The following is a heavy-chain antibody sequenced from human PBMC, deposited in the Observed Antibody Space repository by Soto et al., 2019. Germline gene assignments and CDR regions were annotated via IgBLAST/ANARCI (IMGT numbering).Heavy chain of an antibody. V-gene: IGHV4-34*01. CDR3: ASVLYCSGGSCYSRRFRDPEYYYYGMDV. CDR1: GGSFSGYY. J-gene: IGHJ6*02. Sequence: SETLSLTCAVYGGSFSGYYWSWIRQPPGKGLEWIGEINHSGSTNYNPSLKSRVTISVHTSKNQFSLKLSSVTAADTAVYYCASVLYCSGGSCYSRRFRDPEYYYYGMDVWGQGTTVTVSS. CDR2: INHSGST. D-gene: IGHD2-15*01.